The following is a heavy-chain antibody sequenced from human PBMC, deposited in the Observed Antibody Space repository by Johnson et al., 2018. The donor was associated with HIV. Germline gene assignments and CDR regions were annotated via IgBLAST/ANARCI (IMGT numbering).Heavy chain of an antibody. CDR3: ARDRWYSSSSGGVDDAVDI. V-gene: IGHV3-30*04. CDR2: ISYDGSNK. D-gene: IGHD6-6*01. CDR1: GFTFSSYA. J-gene: IGHJ3*02. Sequence: QMLLVESGGGVVQPGRSLRLSCAASGFTFSSYAMHWVRQAPGKGLEWVAVISYDGSNKYYADSVKGRFTISRDNSKNTLYLQMNSLRAEDTAVYYCARDRWYSSSSGGVDDAVDIWGQGTMVTVCS.